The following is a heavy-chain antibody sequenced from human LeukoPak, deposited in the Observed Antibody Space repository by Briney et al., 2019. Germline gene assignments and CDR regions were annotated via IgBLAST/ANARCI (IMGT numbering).Heavy chain of an antibody. Sequence: PGGSVRLSCAASGFTFSSYAMSWVRQAPGKGLEWGAAIWYDGSNKYYADSVKGRFTISRDNSKNTLYVQMNSLRAEDTAVYYCARDRQGYSSSWHAFDIWGQGTMVTVSS. CDR1: GFTFSSYA. V-gene: IGHV3-33*08. J-gene: IGHJ3*02. CDR2: IWYDGSNK. CDR3: ARDRQGYSSSWHAFDI. D-gene: IGHD6-13*01.